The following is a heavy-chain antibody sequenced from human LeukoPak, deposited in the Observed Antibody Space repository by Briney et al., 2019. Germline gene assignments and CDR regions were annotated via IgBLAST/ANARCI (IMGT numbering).Heavy chain of an antibody. CDR2: ITGGGGST. CDR3: AKDRSGWYKDY. Sequence: GSLRLSCAASGFTFSSYAMSWVRQAPGKGLEWVSSITGGGGSTYYADSVKGRFTISRDNSKNTLYLQMNSLRAEDTAVYYCAKDRSGWYKDYWGQGILVTVSS. CDR1: GFTFSSYA. V-gene: IGHV3-23*01. J-gene: IGHJ4*02. D-gene: IGHD6-19*01.